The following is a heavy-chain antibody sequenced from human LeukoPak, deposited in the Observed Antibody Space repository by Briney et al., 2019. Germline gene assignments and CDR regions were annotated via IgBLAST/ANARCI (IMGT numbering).Heavy chain of an antibody. CDR3: AKDIPALGYLDP. Sequence: PGGSLRLSSEASGFSFHIYAMTWVRQAPGKGLEWVSSISSSGHSTYYADSVKGRFTISRDNSKLFLYLELTSLRTDDTAMYYCAKDIPALGYLDPWGRGTLVTVSS. D-gene: IGHD3-3*02. V-gene: IGHV3-23*01. CDR2: ISSSGHST. J-gene: IGHJ2*01. CDR1: GFSFHIYA.